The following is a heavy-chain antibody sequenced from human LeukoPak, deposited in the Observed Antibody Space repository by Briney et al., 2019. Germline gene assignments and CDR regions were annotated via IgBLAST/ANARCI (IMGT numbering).Heavy chain of an antibody. CDR1: GFTFSSYS. D-gene: IGHD1-26*01. Sequence: PGGSLRLSCAASGFTFSSYSMNWVRQAPAKGLEWVSSISSISSYIYYADSVKGRFTISRDNAKNSLYLQMNSLRAEDTAVYYCARDQRGGSYSAFDIWGQGTMVTVSS. J-gene: IGHJ3*02. V-gene: IGHV3-21*01. CDR2: ISSISSYI. CDR3: ARDQRGGSYSAFDI.